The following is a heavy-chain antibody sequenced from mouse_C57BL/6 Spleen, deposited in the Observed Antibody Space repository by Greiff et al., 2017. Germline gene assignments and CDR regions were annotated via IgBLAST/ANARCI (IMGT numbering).Heavy chain of an antibody. Sequence: EVHLVESGPGMVKPSQSLSLTCTVTGYSITSGYDWHWIRHFPGNKLEWMGYISYSGSTNYNPSLKSRISITHDTSKNHFFLKLNSVTTEDTATYYCARGGSIPFAYWGQGTLVTVSA. D-gene: IGHD5-1-1*01. CDR3: ARGGSIPFAY. CDR1: GYSITSGYD. CDR2: ISYSGST. J-gene: IGHJ3*01. V-gene: IGHV3-1*01.